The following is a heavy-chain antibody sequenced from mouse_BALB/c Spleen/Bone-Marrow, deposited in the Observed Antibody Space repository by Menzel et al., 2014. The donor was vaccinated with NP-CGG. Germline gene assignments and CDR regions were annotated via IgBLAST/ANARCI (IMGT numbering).Heavy chain of an antibody. CDR3: ARRPYYGSIYFDS. D-gene: IGHD1-1*01. CDR1: GFSLRTSGMG. CDR2: IFWDDDK. Sequence: QVTLKVCGPGISQPSQTLSLTCSFSGFSLRTSGMGVSWIRQPSGKGLEWLAHIFWDDDKLYNPSLKSRLTISKDTSRNQVFLKITSVDTADTATYYCARRPYYGSIYFDSWGQGTTLTVSS. V-gene: IGHV8-12*01. J-gene: IGHJ2*01.